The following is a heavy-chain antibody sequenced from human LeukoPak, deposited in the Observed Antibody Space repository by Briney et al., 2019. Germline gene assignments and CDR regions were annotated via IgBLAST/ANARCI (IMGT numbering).Heavy chain of an antibody. D-gene: IGHD2-15*01. J-gene: IGHJ6*03. CDR2: INHSGST. CDR3: ARGRVVVVAAYYYYMDV. CDR1: GGSFSGYY. Sequence: SETLSLTCAVYGGSFSGYYWSWIRQPPGKWLEWIGEINHSGSTNYNPSLKSRVTISVDTSKNQFSLKLSSVTAADTAVYYCARGRVVVVAAYYYYMDVWGKGTTVTVSS. V-gene: IGHV4-34*01.